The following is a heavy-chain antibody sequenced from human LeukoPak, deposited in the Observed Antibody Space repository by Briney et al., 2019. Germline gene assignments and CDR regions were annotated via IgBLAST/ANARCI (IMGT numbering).Heavy chain of an antibody. CDR1: GFTFSDYY. Sequence: GRSLRLSCAASGFTFSDYYMSWIRQAPGKGLEWVSYISSSGSTIYYADSVKGRFTISRDNAKNSLYLQMNSLRAEDTAVYYCARDMSYSSPPGDYWGQGTLVTVSS. J-gene: IGHJ4*02. D-gene: IGHD6-13*01. V-gene: IGHV3-11*01. CDR2: ISSSGSTI. CDR3: ARDMSYSSPPGDY.